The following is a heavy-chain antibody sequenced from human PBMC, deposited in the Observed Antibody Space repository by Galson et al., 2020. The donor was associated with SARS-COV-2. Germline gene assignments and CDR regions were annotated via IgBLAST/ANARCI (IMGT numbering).Heavy chain of an antibody. CDR2: ISYDGSNK. CDR1: GFTFSSYA. Sequence: QLGESLKISCAASGFTFSSYAMHWVRQAPGKGLESVAVISYDGSNKYYADSVKGRFTISRDNSKNTLYLQMNSLRAEDTAVYYCARGRFYDFWEGAFDIWGQGTMVTVSS. CDR3: ARGRFYDFWEGAFDI. J-gene: IGHJ3*02. D-gene: IGHD3-3*01. V-gene: IGHV3-30*04.